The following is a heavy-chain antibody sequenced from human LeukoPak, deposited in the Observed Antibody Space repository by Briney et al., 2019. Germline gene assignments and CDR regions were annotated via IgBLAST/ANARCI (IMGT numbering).Heavy chain of an antibody. CDR1: GGSFSGYY. Sequence: PSETLSLTCAVYGGSFSGYYWSWIRQPPGKGLEWIGEINHSGSTNYNPSLKSRVTISVDTSKNQFSLKLSSVTVADTAVYYCARANSMGSGSYSNFDYWGQGTLVTVSS. CDR3: ARANSMGSGSYSNFDY. CDR2: INHSGST. V-gene: IGHV4-34*01. J-gene: IGHJ4*02. D-gene: IGHD3-10*01.